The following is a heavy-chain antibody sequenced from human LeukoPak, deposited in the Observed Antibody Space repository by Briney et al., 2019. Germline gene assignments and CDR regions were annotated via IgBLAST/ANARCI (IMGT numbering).Heavy chain of an antibody. J-gene: IGHJ5*02. CDR2: ISSSGSNI. CDR1: GFIFSDYY. D-gene: IGHD3-3*01. CDR3: ARINTARFLEWSSFDP. V-gene: IGHV3-11*01. Sequence: GGSLRLSCAASGFIFSDYYMSWIRQAPGKGLEWVSYISSSGSNIHYADSVKGRFTISRDNAKNSLYLQMNSLRAEDTALYHCARINTARFLEWSSFDPWGQGTLVTVSA.